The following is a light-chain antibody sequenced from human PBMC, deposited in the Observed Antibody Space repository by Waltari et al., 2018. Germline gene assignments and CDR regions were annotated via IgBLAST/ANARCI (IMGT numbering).Light chain of an antibody. CDR3: TSYTSSDSWV. J-gene: IGLJ3*02. Sequence: QSALTQPASVSGSPGQSITISCTGTSRDVGGYNYVSWYKQHPNRAPQLMIYGVNKRPSGVSVRVSGSKSDNTASLTISGLQADDEADYYCTSYTSSDSWVFGGGTKLTVL. CDR1: SRDVGGYNY. CDR2: GVN. V-gene: IGLV2-14*03.